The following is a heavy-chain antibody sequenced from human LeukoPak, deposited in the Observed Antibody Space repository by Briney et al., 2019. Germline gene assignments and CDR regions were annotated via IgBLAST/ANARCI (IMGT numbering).Heavy chain of an antibody. CDR3: VKVTSFCSHTKCSPEYFHT. J-gene: IGHJ1*01. Sequence: GGSLRLSCLASGFSFRNYAMSWVRQAPGKGLEWVSVFSGRDTTTDYVDSVRGRFTISRDNSQNTLFLQMNGLRVDDTAVYYCVKVTSFCSHTKCSPEYFHTWGQGTLVTVSS. CDR2: FSGRDTTT. CDR1: GFSFRNYA. V-gene: IGHV3-23*01. D-gene: IGHD2-2*01.